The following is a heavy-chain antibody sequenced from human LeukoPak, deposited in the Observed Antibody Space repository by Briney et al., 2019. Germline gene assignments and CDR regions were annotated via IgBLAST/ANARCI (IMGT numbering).Heavy chain of an antibody. CDR3: ARVGRYGDYDY. CDR2: IKQDGSEK. Sequence: AGGSLRLSCAASGFTFSSYWMSWVRQAPGKGLEGVANIKQDGSEKYYVDAVKGRFTISRDNAKNSLYLQMNSLRAEDTAVYYCARVGRYGDYDYWGQGTLVTVSS. V-gene: IGHV3-7*01. J-gene: IGHJ4*02. CDR1: GFTFSSYW. D-gene: IGHD4-17*01.